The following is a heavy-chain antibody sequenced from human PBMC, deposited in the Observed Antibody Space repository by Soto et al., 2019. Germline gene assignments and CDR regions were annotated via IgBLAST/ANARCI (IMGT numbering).Heavy chain of an antibody. J-gene: IGHJ6*02. D-gene: IGHD6-6*01. Sequence: GESLKISCKGSGYSFTSYWISWVRQMPGKGLEWMGRIDPSDSYTNYSPSFQGHVTISADKSISTACLQWSSLKASDTAMYYCASEYSSSLSADYYYGMDVWGQGTTVTVSS. CDR2: IDPSDSYT. CDR3: ASEYSSSLSADYYYGMDV. V-gene: IGHV5-10-1*01. CDR1: GYSFTSYW.